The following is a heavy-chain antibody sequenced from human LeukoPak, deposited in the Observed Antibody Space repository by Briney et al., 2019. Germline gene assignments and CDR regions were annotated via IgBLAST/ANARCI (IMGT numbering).Heavy chain of an antibody. Sequence: SETLSLTCTVSGGSISSGGYYWSWIRQPPGKGLEWIGYIYHSGSTYYNPSLKSRVTISVDRSKNQFTLKLSSVTAADTAVYYCARSPYGSGSYYGVYWGQGTLVTVSS. CDR1: GGSISSGGYY. CDR2: IYHSGST. D-gene: IGHD3-10*01. CDR3: ARSPYGSGSYYGVY. V-gene: IGHV4-30-2*01. J-gene: IGHJ4*02.